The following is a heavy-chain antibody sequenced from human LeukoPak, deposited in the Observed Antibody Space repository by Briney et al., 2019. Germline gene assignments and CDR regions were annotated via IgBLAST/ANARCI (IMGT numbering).Heavy chain of an antibody. CDR3: ARERGGYDSSGYYLDY. V-gene: IGHV3-53*01. Sequence: GGSLRLSCAVSGLSVINAWMSWVRQAPGKGLEWVSVIYSGGSTYYADSVKGRFTISRDNSKNTLYLQMNSLRAEDTAVYYCARERGGYDSSGYYLDYWGQGILVTVSS. J-gene: IGHJ4*02. CDR2: IYSGGST. D-gene: IGHD3-22*01. CDR1: GLSVINAW.